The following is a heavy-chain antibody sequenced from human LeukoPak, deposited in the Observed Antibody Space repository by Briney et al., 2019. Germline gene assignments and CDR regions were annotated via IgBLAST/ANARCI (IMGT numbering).Heavy chain of an antibody. CDR3: ARGRDDYVWGSYRYEPYYFDF. CDR1: GFTFSSYS. D-gene: IGHD3-16*02. V-gene: IGHV3-21*01. Sequence: PGGSLRLSCAASGFTFSSYSMNWVRQAPGKGLEWVSSISSRSSYIYYAYSVKGRFTISRDNAKNSLYLQMNSLRAEDTAVYYCARGRDDYVWGSYRYEPYYFDFWGQGTLVTVSS. CDR2: ISSRSSYI. J-gene: IGHJ4*02.